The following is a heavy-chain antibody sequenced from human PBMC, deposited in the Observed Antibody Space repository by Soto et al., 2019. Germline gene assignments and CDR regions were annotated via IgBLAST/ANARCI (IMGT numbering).Heavy chain of an antibody. J-gene: IGHJ6*02. CDR2: IKQDGSEK. Sequence: QPGGSLRLSCAASGFTFSSYWMSWVRQAPGKGLEWVANIKQDGSEKYYVDSVKGRFTISRDNAKNTLYLQMNSLRAEDTAVYYCAKDRTYYDFWSGSHGGYYYGMDVWGQGTTVTVSS. CDR3: AKDRTYYDFWSGSHGGYYYGMDV. V-gene: IGHV3-7*01. CDR1: GFTFSSYW. D-gene: IGHD3-3*01.